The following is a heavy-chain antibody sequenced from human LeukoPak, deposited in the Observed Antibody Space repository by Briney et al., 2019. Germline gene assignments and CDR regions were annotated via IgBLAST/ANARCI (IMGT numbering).Heavy chain of an antibody. J-gene: IGHJ6*03. CDR3: ARGVYYYYMDV. CDR2: INWNDGST. Sequence: PGGSLRLSCAASGFTFSSYEMNWVRQAPGKGLEWVSGINWNDGSTGYADSVKGRFTISRDNAKNSLYLQMNSLRAEDTAVYYCARGVYYYYMDVWGKGTTVTVSS. CDR1: GFTFSSYE. V-gene: IGHV3-20*04.